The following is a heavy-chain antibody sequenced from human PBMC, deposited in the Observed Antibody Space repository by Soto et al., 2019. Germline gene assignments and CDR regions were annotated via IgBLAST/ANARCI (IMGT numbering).Heavy chain of an antibody. CDR3: AREAMITFGGVIVQRWFGP. D-gene: IGHD3-16*02. CDR1: GGTFSSYA. J-gene: IGHJ5*02. Sequence: QVQLVQSGAEVKKPGSSVKVSCKASGGTFSSYAISWVRQGPGQGLEWMGGIVPIFGTANYAQKLQGRVTIPADKSTSTGYMELSSLRSEDTAVYYCAREAMITFGGVIVQRWFGPWGQGTMVTVSS. CDR2: IVPIFGTA. V-gene: IGHV1-69*06.